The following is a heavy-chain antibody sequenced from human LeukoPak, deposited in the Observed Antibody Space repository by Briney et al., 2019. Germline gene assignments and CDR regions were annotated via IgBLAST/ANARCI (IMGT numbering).Heavy chain of an antibody. Sequence: ASVKVSCMASGYTFTTYDINWVRQATGQGLEWMGWMNPNSGNTGYAQKFQGRVTMTRSTSISTAYMELSSLRSEDTAVYYCARVLAGGALDIWGQGTMVTVSS. V-gene: IGHV1-8*01. J-gene: IGHJ3*02. CDR2: MNPNSGNT. CDR1: GYTFTTYD. CDR3: ARVLAGGALDI. D-gene: IGHD7-27*01.